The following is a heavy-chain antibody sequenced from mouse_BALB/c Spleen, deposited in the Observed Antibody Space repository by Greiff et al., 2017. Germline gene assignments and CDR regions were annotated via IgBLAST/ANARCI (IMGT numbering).Heavy chain of an antibody. D-gene: IGHD4-1*01. Sequence: VQLQQSGAELVKPGASVKLSCTASGFNIKDTYMHWVKQRPEQGLEWIGRIDPANGNTKYDPKFQGKATITADTSSNTAYLQLSSLTSEDTAVYYCARSRLGKRIFMDYWGQGTSVTVSS. CDR3: ARSRLGKRIFMDY. CDR1: GFNIKDTY. CDR2: IDPANGNT. V-gene: IGHV14-3*02. J-gene: IGHJ4*01.